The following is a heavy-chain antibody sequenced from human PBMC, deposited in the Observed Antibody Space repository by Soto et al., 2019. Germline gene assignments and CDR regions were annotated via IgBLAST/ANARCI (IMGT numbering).Heavy chain of an antibody. Sequence: EVQLVESGGGLVQPGRSLRLSCAASGFTFADYGMHWVRQAPGKGLEWVVSIKWNSGSIGYADSVKGRFTISRDNAKNSLYLQMNSLRAEDTALYYCANYDYISGAGMDYWGQGTLVTVSS. CDR2: IKWNSGSI. CDR1: GFTFADYG. CDR3: ANYDYISGAGMDY. D-gene: IGHD6-25*01. V-gene: IGHV3-9*01. J-gene: IGHJ4*02.